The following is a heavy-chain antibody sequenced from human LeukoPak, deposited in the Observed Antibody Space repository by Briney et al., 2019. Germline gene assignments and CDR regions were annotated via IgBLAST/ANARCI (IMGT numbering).Heavy chain of an antibody. D-gene: IGHD4-17*01. Sequence: GGSLRLSCAASGFTVSSNYMSWVRQAPGKGLEWVSVIYSCGSIYYADSVKGRFTISRDNYKNTLYLQMNSLRAEDTAVYYCARAADYGDYFAGFEYFQHWGQGTLVTVSS. J-gene: IGHJ1*01. V-gene: IGHV3-66*01. CDR1: GFTVSSNY. CDR3: ARAADYGDYFAGFEYFQH. CDR2: IYSCGSI.